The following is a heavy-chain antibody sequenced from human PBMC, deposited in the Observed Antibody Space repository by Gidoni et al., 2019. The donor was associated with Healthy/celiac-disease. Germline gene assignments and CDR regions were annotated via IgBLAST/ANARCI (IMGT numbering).Heavy chain of an antibody. V-gene: IGHV1-8*01. Sequence: QVQLVQAGTVVKKPGASVKDSCKASGYTFPSYHIHWVRKATGQGLEWMGWMNPNSGNTCYAQKFQGGVTMTRNTSISTAYMELSSLRSEDTAVYSCAGGGFLGVDSSTWFLDAFDIWGQGTMVTVSS. CDR1: GYTFPSYH. CDR3: AGGGFLGVDSSTWFLDAFDI. CDR2: MNPNSGNT. D-gene: IGHD6-13*01. J-gene: IGHJ3*02.